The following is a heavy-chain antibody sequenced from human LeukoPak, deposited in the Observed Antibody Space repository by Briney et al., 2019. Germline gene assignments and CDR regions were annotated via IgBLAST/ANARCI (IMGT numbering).Heavy chain of an antibody. CDR3: ARDHYYDSSGYRNWFDP. D-gene: IGHD3-22*01. CDR2: ISYDGSNK. CDR1: GFTFSSYA. J-gene: IGHJ5*02. Sequence: GGSLRLSYAASGFTFSSYAMHWVRQAPGKGLEWVAVISYDGSNKYYADSVKGRFTISRDNSKNTLYLQMNSLRAEDTAVYYCARDHYYDSSGYRNWFDPWGQGSLVTVSS. V-gene: IGHV3-30*04.